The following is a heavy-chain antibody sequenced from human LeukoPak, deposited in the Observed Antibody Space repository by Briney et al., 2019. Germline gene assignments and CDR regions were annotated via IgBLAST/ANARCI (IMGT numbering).Heavy chain of an antibody. Sequence: GGSLRLSCAASGFTVSSNYMSWVRQAPGKGLEWVANIKKDGSEKYYVDSVKGRFTISRDNAKNSLYLQMNSLRAEDTAVYYCARDLYRIVVVPHYFDYWGQGTLVTVSS. D-gene: IGHD3-22*01. J-gene: IGHJ4*02. CDR1: GFTVSSNY. V-gene: IGHV3-7*01. CDR3: ARDLYRIVVVPHYFDY. CDR2: IKKDGSEK.